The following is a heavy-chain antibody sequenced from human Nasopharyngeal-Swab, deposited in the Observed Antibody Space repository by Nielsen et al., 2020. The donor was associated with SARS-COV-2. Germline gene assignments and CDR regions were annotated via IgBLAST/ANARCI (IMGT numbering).Heavy chain of an antibody. D-gene: IGHD4-17*01. CDR1: GDSVSSNSAA. Sequence: SETLSLTCAISGDSVSSNSAAWNWIRQPPSRGLEWLGRTYYRSKWYNDYAVSVKSRITINPDTSKNQFSLQLNSVTPEDTAVYYCARDIGPDDGVYFDYWGQGTLVTVSS. J-gene: IGHJ4*02. CDR2: TYYRSKWYN. CDR3: ARDIGPDDGVYFDY. V-gene: IGHV6-1*01.